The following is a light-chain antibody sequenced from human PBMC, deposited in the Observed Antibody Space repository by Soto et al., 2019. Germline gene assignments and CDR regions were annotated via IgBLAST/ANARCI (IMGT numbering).Light chain of an antibody. J-gene: IGKJ1*01. V-gene: IGKV3D-15*01. Sequence: EIVMTQSPATLSVSSGEGITLSCRASQSVKNHLAWYQHKPGQSPRLLIYDASTRATGVPARFSAGGSGTEFTLVISSLQSEDAAVYFCQEYNALPPGTFGQGTKVEIK. CDR3: QEYNALPPGT. CDR1: QSVKNH. CDR2: DAS.